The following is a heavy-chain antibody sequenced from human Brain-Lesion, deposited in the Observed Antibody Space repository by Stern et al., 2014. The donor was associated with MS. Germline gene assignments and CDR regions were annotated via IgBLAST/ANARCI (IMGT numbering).Heavy chain of an antibody. Sequence: QVQLVQSGPGLVKPSQTLSLTCTVSGGSISSSGYYWSWIRQPADKGLEWIGRIHDSGSTYYNPSPNSRVTISMDTPKTQFPLKLPSVTAADTAVYYCATTRWDLFTWNWFDPWGQGTLVTVSS. CDR1: GGSISSSGYY. CDR3: ATTRWDLFTWNWFDP. V-gene: IGHV4-61*02. CDR2: IHDSGST. D-gene: IGHD1-26*01. J-gene: IGHJ5*02.